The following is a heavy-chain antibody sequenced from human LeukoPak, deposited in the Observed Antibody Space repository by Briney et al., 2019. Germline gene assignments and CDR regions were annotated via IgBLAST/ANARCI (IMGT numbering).Heavy chain of an antibody. CDR2: INPNSGGT. Sequence: ASVKVSCKASGCTFTVYYMHWVRQAPGQGLEWMGWINPNSGGTNYAQKFQGRVTMTRDTSISTAYMELSRLRSDDTAVYYCARDSSSWSAEYFQHWGQGTLVTVSS. CDR3: ARDSSSWSAEYFQH. J-gene: IGHJ1*01. D-gene: IGHD6-13*01. V-gene: IGHV1-2*02. CDR1: GCTFTVYY.